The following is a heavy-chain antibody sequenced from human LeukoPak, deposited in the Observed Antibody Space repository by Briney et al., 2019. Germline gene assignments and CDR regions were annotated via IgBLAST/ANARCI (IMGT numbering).Heavy chain of an antibody. V-gene: IGHV4-31*03. CDR2: IYYSGST. CDR3: ARGHYYDSSGYYSAFDY. CDR1: GGSISSGGYY. J-gene: IGHJ4*02. Sequence: PSETLSLTCTASGGSISSGGYYWSWIRQHPGKGLEWLGYIYYSGSTYYNPSLKSRVTISVDTSKNQFSLKLSSVTAADTAVYYCARGHYYDSSGYYSAFDYWGQGTLVTVSS. D-gene: IGHD3-22*01.